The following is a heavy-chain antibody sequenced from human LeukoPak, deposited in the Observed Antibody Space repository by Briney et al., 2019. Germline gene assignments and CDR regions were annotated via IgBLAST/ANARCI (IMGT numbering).Heavy chain of an antibody. CDR3: ARDLDWNYADY. V-gene: IGHV4-4*07. D-gene: IGHD1-7*01. CDR1: GGSISSYY. J-gene: IGHJ4*02. Sequence: SETLSLTCTVSGGSISSYYWSWIRQPAGKRLEWIGHISSSGSTNYNPSLKSRVTMSVDSSKNQFSLILISVIAADTAVYYCARDLDWNYADYWGQGTLVTVSS. CDR2: ISSSGST.